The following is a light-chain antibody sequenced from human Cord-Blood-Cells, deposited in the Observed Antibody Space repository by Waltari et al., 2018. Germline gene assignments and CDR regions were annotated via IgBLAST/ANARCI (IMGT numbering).Light chain of an antibody. CDR1: SSDVGSYNL. Sequence: QSALTQPASVSGSPGQSITIPCTGTSSDVGSYNLVSWYQQHPGKAPKPMIYEVSKRPSGVSNRFSGSKSGNTASLTISGLQAEDEADYYCCSYAGSSNWVFGGGTKLTVL. CDR2: EVS. J-gene: IGLJ3*02. CDR3: CSYAGSSNWV. V-gene: IGLV2-23*02.